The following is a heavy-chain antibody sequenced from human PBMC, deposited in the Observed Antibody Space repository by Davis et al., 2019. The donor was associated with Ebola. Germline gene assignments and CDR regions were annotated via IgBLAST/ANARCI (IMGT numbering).Heavy chain of an antibody. D-gene: IGHD4-11*01. CDR3: ARAIGNYGGWFDP. V-gene: IGHV4-34*01. J-gene: IGHJ5*02. CDR2: INHSGST. Sequence: MPSETLSLTCTVSGGSISSYYWSWIRQPPGKGLEWIGEINHSGSTNYNPSLKSRVTISVDTSKNQFSLKLSSVTAADTAVYYCARAIGNYGGWFDPWGQGTLVTVSS. CDR1: GGSISSYY.